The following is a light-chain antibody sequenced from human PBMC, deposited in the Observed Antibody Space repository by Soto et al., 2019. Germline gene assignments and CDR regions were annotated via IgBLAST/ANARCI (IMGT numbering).Light chain of an antibody. CDR3: AAWDDSLNGYV. Sequence: QSVLTQPPPASGTPGQRLLISCYGSTSNIGSNTVNWYQQLPGTAPKLLIYSNNQRPSGVLDRFSGSKSGTSASLAISGLQSEDEADYYCAAWDDSLNGYVFGTGAKGTGL. CDR1: TSNIGSNT. CDR2: SNN. V-gene: IGLV1-44*01. J-gene: IGLJ1*01.